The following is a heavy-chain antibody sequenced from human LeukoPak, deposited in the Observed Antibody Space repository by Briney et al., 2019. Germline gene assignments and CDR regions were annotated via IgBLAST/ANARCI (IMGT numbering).Heavy chain of an antibody. CDR2: ISSSSSYI. D-gene: IGHD6-13*01. CDR1: GFTFSSYS. J-gene: IGHJ6*03. V-gene: IGHV3-21*01. Sequence: GGSLRLSCAASGFTFSSYSMNWVRQAPGKGLEWVSSISSSSSYIYYADSVKGRFTIPRDNAKNSLYLQMNSLRAEDTAVYYCAKNIAAADSSGYYYYYMDVWGKGTTVTVSS. CDR3: AKNIAAADSSGYYYYYMDV.